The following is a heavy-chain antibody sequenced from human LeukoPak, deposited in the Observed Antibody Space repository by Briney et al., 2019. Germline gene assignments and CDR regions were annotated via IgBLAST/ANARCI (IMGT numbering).Heavy chain of an antibody. D-gene: IGHD3-10*01. J-gene: IGHJ6*03. Sequence: PSETLSLTCAVYGGSFSGYYWSWIRQPPGKGLEWIGEINHSGSTNYNPSLKSRVTISVDTSKNQFSLKLSSVTAADTAVYYCATHGSGSYPAYMDVWGKGTTVTISS. CDR2: INHSGST. CDR3: ATHGSGSYPAYMDV. CDR1: GGSFSGYY. V-gene: IGHV4-34*01.